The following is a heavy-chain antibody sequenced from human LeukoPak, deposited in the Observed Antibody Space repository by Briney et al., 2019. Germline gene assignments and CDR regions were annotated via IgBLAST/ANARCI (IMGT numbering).Heavy chain of an antibody. Sequence: SETLSLTCSVSGGSIRSYYWSWIRQPPGKGLEWIGYMYYSGSTNYNPSLKSRVTMSVDTSKNQFSLKLSSVTAADTAVYYCARFGGATVTTRYFDYWGQGTLVTVSS. D-gene: IGHD4-17*01. CDR1: GGSIRSYY. CDR2: MYYSGST. V-gene: IGHV4-59*08. CDR3: ARFGGATVTTRYFDY. J-gene: IGHJ4*02.